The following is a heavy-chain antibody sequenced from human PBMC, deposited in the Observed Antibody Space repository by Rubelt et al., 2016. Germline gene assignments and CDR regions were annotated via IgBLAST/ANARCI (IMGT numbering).Heavy chain of an antibody. D-gene: IGHD4/OR15-4a*01. CDR3: ATRGGYGGSRYFDP. CDR1: GYTFTSYD. CDR2: MNPNSGDA. V-gene: IGHV1-8*01. J-gene: IGHJ5*02. Sequence: QLQLVQSGAEVKKPGASVKVSCKASGYTFTSYDINWVRQATGQGLEWMGWMNPNSGDAGYAQKFQGRVTMTRDTSTNTAYMELSSLRSEDTAMYYCATRGGYGGSRYFDPWGQGTLVTVSS.